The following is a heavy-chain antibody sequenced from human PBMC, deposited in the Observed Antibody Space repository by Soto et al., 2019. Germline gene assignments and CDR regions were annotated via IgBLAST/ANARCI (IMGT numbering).Heavy chain of an antibody. D-gene: IGHD5-12*01. V-gene: IGHV1-8*01. J-gene: IGHJ6*03. CDR1: GYTFTSYD. Sequence: ASVKVSCKASGYTFTSYDINWVRQATGQGLEWMGWMNPNSGNTGYAQKFQGRVTMTRNTSISTAYMELSSLRSEDTAVYYCARGLGYSGYGIYYMDVWGKGTTVTVS. CDR3: ARGLGYSGYGIYYMDV. CDR2: MNPNSGNT.